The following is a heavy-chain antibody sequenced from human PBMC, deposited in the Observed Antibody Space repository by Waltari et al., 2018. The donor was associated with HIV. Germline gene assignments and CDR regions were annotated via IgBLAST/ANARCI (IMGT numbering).Heavy chain of an antibody. Sequence: EVQLVESGGGLVKPGGSLRLSCAASGFTFSSYSMNWVRQAPGKGLEWVSSISSSSSYIYYADSVKGRFTISRDNAKNSLYLQTNSLRAEDTAVYYCARDRVRGARDFDYWGQGTLVTVSS. J-gene: IGHJ4*02. CDR2: ISSSSSYI. CDR1: GFTFSSYS. CDR3: ARDRVRGARDFDY. D-gene: IGHD3-10*01. V-gene: IGHV3-21*01.